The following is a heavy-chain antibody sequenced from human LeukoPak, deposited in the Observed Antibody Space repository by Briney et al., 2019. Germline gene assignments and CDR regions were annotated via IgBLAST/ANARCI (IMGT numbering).Heavy chain of an antibody. V-gene: IGHV4-59*01. J-gene: IGHJ4*02. CDR2: IYYNGGT. D-gene: IGHD6-19*01. CDR3: TRGGWSYDY. CDR1: GGSISSYY. Sequence: SETLSLTCTVSGGSISSYYWSWIRQPPGKGLEWIGYIYYNGGTNYNASLKSRVTISVDTSKNQFSLELSSVTAADTAVYYCTRGGWSYDYWGQGSLVTVSS.